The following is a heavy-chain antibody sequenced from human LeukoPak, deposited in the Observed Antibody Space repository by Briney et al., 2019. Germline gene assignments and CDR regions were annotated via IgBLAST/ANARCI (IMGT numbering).Heavy chain of an antibody. Sequence: GGSLRLSCAVSGVSFSGYAMHWVRQAPGKGLEWVANIKQDGSEIVYVDSVKGRFTISRDNAKNSLYLQVSSLRAEDTAVYYCGGGLGWLADYWGQGILVTVSS. CDR3: GGGLGWLADY. J-gene: IGHJ4*02. CDR1: GVSFSGYA. D-gene: IGHD6-19*01. V-gene: IGHV3-7*01. CDR2: IKQDGSEI.